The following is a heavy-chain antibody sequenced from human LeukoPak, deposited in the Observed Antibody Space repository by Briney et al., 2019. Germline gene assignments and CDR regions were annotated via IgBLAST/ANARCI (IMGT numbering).Heavy chain of an antibody. Sequence: GGSLRLSCAASGLTFSSYSMNWVRQAPGKGLEWVSSISSSSSYIYYADSVKGRFTISRDNAKNSLYLQMNSLRAEDTAVYYCAYYGSGSYYLSYFDYWGRGTLVTVSS. J-gene: IGHJ4*02. CDR1: GLTFSSYS. CDR2: ISSSSSYI. D-gene: IGHD3-10*01. V-gene: IGHV3-21*01. CDR3: AYYGSGSYYLSYFDY.